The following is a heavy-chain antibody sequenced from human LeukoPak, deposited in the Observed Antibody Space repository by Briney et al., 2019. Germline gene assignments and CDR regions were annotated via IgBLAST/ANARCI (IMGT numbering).Heavy chain of an antibody. V-gene: IGHV4-4*02. CDR1: GGSISSGDW. J-gene: IGHJ4*02. CDR2: VSRSGST. CDR3: ANTPRH. Sequence: SETLSLTCVVSGGSISSGDWRSWVRQPPGKGLEWIGEVSRSGSTNYNPSLKSRVSVSADKSRNQFSLKLTSVTAADTAVYYCANTPRHWGQGSLVIVSS.